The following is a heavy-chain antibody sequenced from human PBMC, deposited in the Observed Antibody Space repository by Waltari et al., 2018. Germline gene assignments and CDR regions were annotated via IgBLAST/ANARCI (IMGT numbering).Heavy chain of an antibody. D-gene: IGHD3-10*01. CDR2: FKPDGRTT. J-gene: IGHJ4*02. V-gene: IGHV3-74*01. CDR1: ALTFSTYW. Sequence: EGQLVESGGDLVQPGGSLRLSCAASALTFSTYWMHWVRQAPGKGLVWVARFKPDGRTTTYADSVRGRFSISRDNAKNTLYLQMNSLTVEDTAVYFCARSMNYGPDYWGRGTLVTVSS. CDR3: ARSMNYGPDY.